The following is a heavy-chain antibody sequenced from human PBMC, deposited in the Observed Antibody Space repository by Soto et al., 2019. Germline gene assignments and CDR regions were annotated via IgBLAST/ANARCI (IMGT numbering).Heavy chain of an antibody. D-gene: IGHD3-3*01. Sequence: QVQLQQWGAGLLKPSETLSLTCAVYGGSFSGYYWSWIRQPPGKGLEWIGEINHSGSTNYNPSLKSRVTRSVDTSTNQFSLKLRSVTAADTAVYYCVRANYDFWSGYYVYWGQGTLLTVSS. CDR1: GGSFSGYY. CDR3: VRANYDFWSGYYVY. CDR2: INHSGST. J-gene: IGHJ4*02. V-gene: IGHV4-34*01.